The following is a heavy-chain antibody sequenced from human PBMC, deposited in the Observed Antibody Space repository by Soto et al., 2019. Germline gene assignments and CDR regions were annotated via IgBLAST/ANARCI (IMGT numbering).Heavy chain of an antibody. CDR1: GGSIRSSDYY. V-gene: IGHV4-39*01. Sequence: SETLSLTCTVSGGSIRSSDYYWGWIRQPPGEGLEWIGNINSGGSAYYYPSLRSRVTISVDTSKNQFSLRLSSVTAADTAVYYCTCIFSGGYGYGFYYYGMDVWGQGTTVTVSS. J-gene: IGHJ6*02. CDR3: TCIFSGGYGYGFYYYGMDV. CDR2: INSGGSA. D-gene: IGHD5-18*01.